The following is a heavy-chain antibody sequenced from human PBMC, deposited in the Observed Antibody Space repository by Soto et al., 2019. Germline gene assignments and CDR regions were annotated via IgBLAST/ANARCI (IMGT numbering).Heavy chain of an antibody. CDR1: GGSFSGYY. D-gene: IGHD3-10*01. CDR2: INHSGST. CDR3: ARGNYGSGSYYSDYYYYGMDV. J-gene: IGHJ6*02. Sequence: SETLSLTCAVYGGSFSGYYWSWIRQPPGKGLEWIGEINHSGSTNYNPSLKSRVTISVDTSKNQFSLKLSSVTAADTAVYYCARGNYGSGSYYSDYYYYGMDVWGQGTTVTRLL. V-gene: IGHV4-34*01.